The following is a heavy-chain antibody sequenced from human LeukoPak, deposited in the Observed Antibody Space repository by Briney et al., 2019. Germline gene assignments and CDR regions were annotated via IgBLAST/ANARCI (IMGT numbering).Heavy chain of an antibody. CDR3: AKWGDYDVLTGYYDSDY. Sequence: GASLRLSCAASGFTFSNYAMSWVRQAPGKGLEWVSAVSGRDTSTYYTDSVKGRFTISRDNSKNTLYLQMNSLSAEDAAIYYCAKWGDYDVLTGYYDSDYWGQGTLVTVSS. V-gene: IGHV3-23*01. CDR2: VSGRDTST. CDR1: GFTFSNYA. D-gene: IGHD3-9*01. J-gene: IGHJ4*02.